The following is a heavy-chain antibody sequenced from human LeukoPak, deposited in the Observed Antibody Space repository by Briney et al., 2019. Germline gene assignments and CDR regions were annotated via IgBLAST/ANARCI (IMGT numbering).Heavy chain of an antibody. CDR2: MNPNSGNT. Sequence: ASVKVSCKASGYTFTSYDINWVRQATGQGLEWMGWMNPNSGNTGYAQKFQGRVTMTRNTSISTAYMELSSLRSEDTAVYYCARGGHVDTAMVFIYYFDYWGQGTLVTVSS. V-gene: IGHV1-8*01. J-gene: IGHJ4*02. D-gene: IGHD5-18*01. CDR1: GYTFTSYD. CDR3: ARGGHVDTAMVFIYYFDY.